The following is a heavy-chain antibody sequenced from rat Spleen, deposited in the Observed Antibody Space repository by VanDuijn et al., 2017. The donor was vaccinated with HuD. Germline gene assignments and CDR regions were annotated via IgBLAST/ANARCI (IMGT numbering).Heavy chain of an antibody. Sequence: EVQLVESGVGLVQPGRSLKLSCAASGFTFSNDCRAWVRQAPKKGLDWVATISTIGSRTYYPDSVKGRFTISRDNAKSSLYLQMNSLKSEDTATYYCARTGGPGVMDAWVQGVMVTVSS. D-gene: IGHD1-12*01. V-gene: IGHV5-25*01. CDR3: ARTGGPGVMDA. J-gene: IGHJ2*01. CDR2: ISTIGSRT. CDR1: GFTFSNDC.